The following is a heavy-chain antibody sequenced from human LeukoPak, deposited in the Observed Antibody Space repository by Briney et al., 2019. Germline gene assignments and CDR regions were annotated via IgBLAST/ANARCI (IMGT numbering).Heavy chain of an antibody. J-gene: IGHJ4*02. CDR2: ISGSGGST. D-gene: IGHD3-22*01. CDR3: AKDEENYYDSRGYSDY. Sequence: PGGSLRLSCAASGFTFSSYAMSWVRQAPGKGLEWVSAISGSGGSTYYADSVKGRFTISRDNSKNTLYLQMNSLRAEDTAVYYCAKDEENYYDSRGYSDYWGQGTLVTVSS. CDR1: GFTFSSYA. V-gene: IGHV3-23*01.